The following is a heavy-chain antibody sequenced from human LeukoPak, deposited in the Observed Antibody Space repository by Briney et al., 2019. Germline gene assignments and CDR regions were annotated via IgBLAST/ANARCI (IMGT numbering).Heavy chain of an antibody. CDR2: FDPEDGET. CDR3: ATAGGAGSWFYPD. Sequence: ASAKVSCKVSGYTLTESSMHWVRQAPGKGLEWMGGFDPEDGETIYAQKFQGRVTMTEDTSTDTAYMELSSLRSEDTAVYYCATAGGAGSWFYPDWGQGTLVTVSS. V-gene: IGHV1-24*01. CDR1: GYTLTESS. D-gene: IGHD6-13*01. J-gene: IGHJ4*02.